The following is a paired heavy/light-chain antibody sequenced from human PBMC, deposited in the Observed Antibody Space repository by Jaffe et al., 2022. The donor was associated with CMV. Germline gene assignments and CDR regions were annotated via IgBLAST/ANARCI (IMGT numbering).Light chain of an antibody. CDR1: RSLVHSNGYNY. CDR2: LGS. CDR3: MQALQTPLT. Sequence: DIVMTQSPLSLPVTPGEPASISCRSSRSLVHSNGYNYVDWYLQKPGQSPQLLIYLGSNRASGVPDRFSGSGSGTDFTLKISSVEAEDVGVYYCMQALQTPLTFGPGTKVDIK. V-gene: IGKV2-28*01. J-gene: IGKJ3*01.
Heavy chain of an antibody. CDR1: GYMFTSYY. CDR3: TRADSSGN. CDR2: ISPKSGDT. J-gene: IGHJ4*02. D-gene: IGHD3-22*01. Sequence: QLQLVQSGAEMKKPGASVKVSCKASGYMFTSYYIHWVRQAPGQGLEWMGWISPKSGDTKNAQKFQGRVVMTRDTSIRTAYMELSRLRLDDTAVYYCTRADSSGNWGQGTLVTVST. V-gene: IGHV1-2*02.